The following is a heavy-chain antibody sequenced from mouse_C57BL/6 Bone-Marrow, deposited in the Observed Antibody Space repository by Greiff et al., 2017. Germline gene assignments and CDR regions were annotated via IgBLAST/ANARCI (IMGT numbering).Heavy chain of an antibody. CDR2: ISDGGSYT. J-gene: IGHJ2*01. D-gene: IGHD2-10*02. CDR1: GFTFSSYA. CDR3: AREGLVYYFDY. Sequence: EVKLVESGGGLVKPGGSLKLSCAASGFTFSSYAMSWVRQTPETRLEWVATISDGGSYTYYPDNVKGRFTISRDNAKNNLYLQMSHLKSEDTAMYDCAREGLVYYFDYWGQGTTLTVSS. V-gene: IGHV5-4*01.